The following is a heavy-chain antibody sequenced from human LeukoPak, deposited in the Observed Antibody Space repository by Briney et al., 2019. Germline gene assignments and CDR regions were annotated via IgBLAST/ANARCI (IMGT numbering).Heavy chain of an antibody. CDR3: ARGGWSGYSYGSEPEKYFDY. V-gene: IGHV1-46*01. D-gene: IGHD5-18*01. CDR2: INPSGGST. Sequence: ASVKVSCKASGYTFTSYYMHWVRQAPGQGLEWMGIINPSGGSTSYAQKFQGRVTMTRDMSTSTVHMELSSLRSEDTAVYYCARGGWSGYSYGSEPEKYFDYWGQGTLVTVSS. J-gene: IGHJ4*02. CDR1: GYTFTSYY.